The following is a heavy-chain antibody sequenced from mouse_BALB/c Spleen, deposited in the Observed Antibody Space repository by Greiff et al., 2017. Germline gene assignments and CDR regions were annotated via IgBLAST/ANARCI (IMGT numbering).Heavy chain of an antibody. CDR1: GFNIKDTY. V-gene: IGHV14-3*02. D-gene: IGHD2-14*01. J-gene: IGHJ4*01. CDR3: ARSDYRYDGAMDY. Sequence: VQLQQSGAELVKPGASVKLSCTASGFNIKDTYMHWVKQRPEQGLEWIGRIDPANGNTKYDPKFQGKATITADTSSNTAYLQLSSLTSEDTAVYYCARSDYRYDGAMDYWGQGTSVTVSS. CDR2: IDPANGNT.